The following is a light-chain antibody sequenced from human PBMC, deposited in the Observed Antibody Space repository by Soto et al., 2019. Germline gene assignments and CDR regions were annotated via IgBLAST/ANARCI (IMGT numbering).Light chain of an antibody. Sequence: QSALTQPVSVSGSPGQSITISCTGTSSDVVSYNLVSWYQQHPGKAPKLLIYEVSKRASGVSGRFSASKSGNTASLTISRLQAEDEADYYCCSYAGTSTYVFGIGTKLTVL. CDR3: CSYAGTSTYV. V-gene: IGLV2-23*02. CDR1: SSDVVSYNL. CDR2: EVS. J-gene: IGLJ1*01.